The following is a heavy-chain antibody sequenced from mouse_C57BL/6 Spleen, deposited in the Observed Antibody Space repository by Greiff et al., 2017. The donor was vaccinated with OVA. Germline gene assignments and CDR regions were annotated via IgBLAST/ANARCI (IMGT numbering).Heavy chain of an antibody. V-gene: IGHV1-53*01. CDR2: IIPSNGGT. CDR1: GYTFTSYW. D-gene: IGHD1-1*01. Sequence: QVQLQQPGTELVKPGASVKLSCKASGYTFTSYWMHWVKQRPGQGLEWIGNIIPSNGGTNYNEKFQSKVTLTVDKSSSTAYMQLSSLTSEDSAVYYCARGGGSSYFDYWGQGTTLTVSP. CDR3: ARGGGSSYFDY. J-gene: IGHJ2*01.